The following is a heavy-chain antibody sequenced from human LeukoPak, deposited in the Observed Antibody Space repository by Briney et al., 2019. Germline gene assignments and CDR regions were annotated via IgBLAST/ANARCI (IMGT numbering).Heavy chain of an antibody. J-gene: IGHJ4*02. CDR3: ARVLDYYDSSGYQSFFDY. CDR2: INHSGST. Sequence: SETLSLTCAVYGGSFSGYYWSWIRQPPGKGLEWIGEINHSGSTNYNPSLKSRVTISLDTSKNQFSLKLSSVTAADTAAYYCARVLDYYDSSGYQSFFDYWGRGTPVTVSS. CDR1: GGSFSGYY. V-gene: IGHV4-34*01. D-gene: IGHD3-22*01.